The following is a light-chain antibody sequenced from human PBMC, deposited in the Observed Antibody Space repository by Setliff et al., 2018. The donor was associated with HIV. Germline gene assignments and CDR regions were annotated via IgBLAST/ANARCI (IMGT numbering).Light chain of an antibody. J-gene: IGLJ1*01. CDR2: RNN. CDR3: ATWDDSLNGNV. V-gene: IGLV1-44*01. Sequence: QSVLTQPPSASGTPGQRVTISCSGSSSNIGSNIVNWYQHLPGTAPKLLIYRNNQRPSGVPDRFSGSKSGTSASLAISGLQSEDEADYYCATWDDSLNGNVFGSGTKGTVL. CDR1: SSNIGSNI.